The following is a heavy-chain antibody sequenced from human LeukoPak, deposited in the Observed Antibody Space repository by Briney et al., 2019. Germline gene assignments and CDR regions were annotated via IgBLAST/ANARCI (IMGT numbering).Heavy chain of an antibody. J-gene: IGHJ4*02. CDR3: NTEINTIYDNVH. Sequence: PGGSLRLSCAASGLSFSGPWMTWVRQPPGKGLEWVCRITSRNAVVSTDYAVPVQCRFTISGDDSTHKLYLQMKRVKTKEIDDYSCNTEINTIYDNVHWGQGTRVTVSS. V-gene: IGHV3-15*01. CDR1: GLSFSGPW. CDR2: ITSRNAVVST. D-gene: IGHD5/OR15-5a*01.